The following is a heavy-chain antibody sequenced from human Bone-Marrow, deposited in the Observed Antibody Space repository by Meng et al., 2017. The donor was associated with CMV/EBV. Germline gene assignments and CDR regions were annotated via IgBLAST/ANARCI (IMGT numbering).Heavy chain of an antibody. D-gene: IGHD3-16*02. CDR3: ARVNVIGKLPYYHHGMDV. CDR2: INHSGST. V-gene: IGHV4-34*01. Sequence: SETLSLTCAVYGGSFSGYYWSWIRQPPGKGLEWIGEINHSGSTNYNPSLKSRVTISVDTSKNQFTLKLSSVTAADPAVYYCARVNVIGKLPYYHHGMDVWGQGTTVTVSS. CDR1: GGSFSGYY. J-gene: IGHJ6*02.